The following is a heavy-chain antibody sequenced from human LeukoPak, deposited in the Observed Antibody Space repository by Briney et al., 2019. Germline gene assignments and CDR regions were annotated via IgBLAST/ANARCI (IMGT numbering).Heavy chain of an antibody. CDR3: ARVPQNLYRMYA. Sequence: ASVNVSCKASGYTFTSYDINWVRQATGQGLEWMGWMNPNSGNTGYAQKFQGRVTMTRNTSISTAYMELSSLRSEDTAVYYCARVPQNLYRMYAWGQGTTVTVSS. CDR1: GYTFTSYD. D-gene: IGHD1-7*01. V-gene: IGHV1-8*01. CDR2: MNPNSGNT. J-gene: IGHJ6*02.